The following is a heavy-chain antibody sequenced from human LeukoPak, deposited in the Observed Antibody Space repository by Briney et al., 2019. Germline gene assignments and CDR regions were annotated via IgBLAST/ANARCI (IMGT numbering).Heavy chain of an antibody. CDR1: GYTFTGYY. J-gene: IGHJ4*02. CDR3: ARLGFGGSFIDY. V-gene: IGHV1-2*02. Sequence: ASVKVSYKASGYTFTGYYMHWVRQAPGQGLEWMGWINPNSGGTNYAQKFQGRVTMTRDTSISTAYMELSRLRSDDTAVYYCARLGFGGSFIDYWGQGTLVTVSS. CDR2: INPNSGGT. D-gene: IGHD1-26*01.